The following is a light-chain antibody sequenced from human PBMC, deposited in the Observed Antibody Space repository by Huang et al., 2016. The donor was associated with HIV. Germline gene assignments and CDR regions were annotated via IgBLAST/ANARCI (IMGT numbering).Light chain of an antibody. J-gene: IGKJ2*01. CDR1: QAINTY. V-gene: IGKV1-39*01. CDR2: TVS. Sequence: DIQMTQSPSSLSASVGDRVIITCRASQAINTYLNWYHQKLGKAPKLLISTVSKFQSGVPSRFSCSGSGKDFTLTISSLQPEDFATYYCQQSFSTPYTFGQGTKVEI. CDR3: QQSFSTPYT.